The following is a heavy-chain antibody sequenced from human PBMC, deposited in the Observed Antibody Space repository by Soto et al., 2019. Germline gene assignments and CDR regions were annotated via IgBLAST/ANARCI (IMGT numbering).Heavy chain of an antibody. CDR1: GYSFTSYW. CDR3: PRMDPAGSYYYGMDV. V-gene: IGHV5-10-1*01. Sequence: PGESLKISCKGSGYSFTSYWISWVRQMPGKGLEWMGRIDPSDSYTNYSPSFQGHVTISADKSISTAYLQWSSLKASDTAMYYCPRMDPAGSYYYGMDVWGQGTTVTVSS. CDR2: IDPSDSYT. J-gene: IGHJ6*02.